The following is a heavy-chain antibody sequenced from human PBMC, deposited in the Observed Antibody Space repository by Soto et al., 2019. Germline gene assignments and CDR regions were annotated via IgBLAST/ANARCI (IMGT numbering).Heavy chain of an antibody. CDR3: VRHDSIAVAGTTTYYYYYGMDV. D-gene: IGHD6-19*01. Sequence: PGEPLKISCKGSGYSFTSYWISWVRQMPGKGLEWMGRIDPSDSYTNYSPSFQGHVTISADKSITTAYLQWSSLKASDTAMYYCVRHDSIAVAGTTTYYYYYGMDVWGQGTTVTVSS. V-gene: IGHV5-10-1*01. CDR1: GYSFTSYW. CDR2: IDPSDSYT. J-gene: IGHJ6*02.